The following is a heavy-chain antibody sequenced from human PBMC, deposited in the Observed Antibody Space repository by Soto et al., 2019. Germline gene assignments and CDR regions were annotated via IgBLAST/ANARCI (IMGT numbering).Heavy chain of an antibody. D-gene: IGHD5-12*01. CDR1: GFTFGSYA. V-gene: IGHV3-23*01. CDR2: ISGSGGST. CDR3: AKVIVATINYYYYGMDV. Sequence: QSGGSLRLSCAASGFTFGSYAMSWVRQAPGKGLEWVSAISGSGGSTYYADSVKGRFTISRDNSKNTLYLQMNSLRAEDTAVYYCAKVIVATINYYYYGMDVWGQGTTVTVSS. J-gene: IGHJ6*02.